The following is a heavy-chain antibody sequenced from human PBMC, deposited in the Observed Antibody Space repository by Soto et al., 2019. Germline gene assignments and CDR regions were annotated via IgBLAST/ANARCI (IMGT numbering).Heavy chain of an antibody. V-gene: IGHV3-33*08. Sequence: PGGSLRLSCAASGFTFSSYSMNWVRQAPGKGLEWVAVIWYDGSNIYYADSVKGRFTISRDNSKNTLYLQMNSLRAEDTAVYYCARGIRFWSGYPYYFDYWGQGTLVTVSS. J-gene: IGHJ4*02. D-gene: IGHD3-3*01. CDR2: IWYDGSNI. CDR1: GFTFSSYS. CDR3: ARGIRFWSGYPYYFDY.